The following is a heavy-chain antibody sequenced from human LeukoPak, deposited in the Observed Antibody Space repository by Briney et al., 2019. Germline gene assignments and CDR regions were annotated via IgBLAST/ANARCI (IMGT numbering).Heavy chain of an antibody. Sequence: PSETLSLTCTVSGGSISSYYWSWIRQPPGKGLEWIGYIYYSGTTKYNPSLKSRVTISVDTSKNQFSLRLSSVTAADTAVYFCARAGSIYGWFDYWGQGTLVTVSS. J-gene: IGHJ4*02. CDR3: ARAGSIYGWFDY. V-gene: IGHV4-59*01. CDR2: IYYSGTT. D-gene: IGHD5-18*01. CDR1: GGSISSYY.